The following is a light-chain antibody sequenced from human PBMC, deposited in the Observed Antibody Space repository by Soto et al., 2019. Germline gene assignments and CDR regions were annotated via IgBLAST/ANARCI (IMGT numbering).Light chain of an antibody. J-gene: IGKJ1*01. V-gene: IGKV3-15*01. CDR2: DTS. Sequence: EILLTQSPCTLSLSPGERATLSCGVSQTVRSNLAWYQQRPGQAPRLLISDTSTRATGVPARYSGSGSGTEFTLTISSLQSEDFAVYYCQQYNNSPRTFGQGTKVDIK. CDR3: QQYNNSPRT. CDR1: QTVRSN.